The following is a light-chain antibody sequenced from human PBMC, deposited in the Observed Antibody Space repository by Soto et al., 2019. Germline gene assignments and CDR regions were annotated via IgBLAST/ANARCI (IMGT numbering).Light chain of an antibody. CDR1: QSISSN. Sequence: EIRMTQFPSTVSASPGEGVTLSCRASQSISSNLAWYQQKPGQAPRLLIYGASTRATGIPGRFSGSGSGTEFTLTISSLEHEDLAVYYCQQRSNSHTFGGGTKVDIK. CDR3: QQRSNSHT. V-gene: IGKV3-15*01. J-gene: IGKJ4*01. CDR2: GAS.